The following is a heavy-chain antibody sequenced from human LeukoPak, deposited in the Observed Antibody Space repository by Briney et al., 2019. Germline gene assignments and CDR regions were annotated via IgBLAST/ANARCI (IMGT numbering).Heavy chain of an antibody. CDR2: IYTSGST. CDR1: GGSISSSSYY. V-gene: IGHV4-61*02. CDR3: ARGGTSTRYFDY. Sequence: SETLSLTCTVSGGSISSSSYYWSWIRQPAGKGLEWIGRIYTSGSTNYNPSLKSRVTMSVDTSKNQFSLKLSSVTAADTAVYYCARGGTSTRYFDYWGQGTLVTVSS. J-gene: IGHJ4*02. D-gene: IGHD1-26*01.